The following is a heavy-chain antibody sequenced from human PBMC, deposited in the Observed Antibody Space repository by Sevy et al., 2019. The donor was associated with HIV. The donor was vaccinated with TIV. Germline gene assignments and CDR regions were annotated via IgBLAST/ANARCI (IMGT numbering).Heavy chain of an antibody. Sequence: GGSLRLSCAASGLTFTTNAMSWVRQAPGKGLECVAGITSGGATYYADSVKGRFTVSRDNSKNTLYLQLNSLRADDTAVFYCAGGDTPMITDLDYWGQGTLVTVSS. J-gene: IGHJ4*02. CDR2: ITSGGAT. CDR3: AGGDTPMITDLDY. CDR1: GLTFTTNA. D-gene: IGHD3-16*01. V-gene: IGHV3-23*01.